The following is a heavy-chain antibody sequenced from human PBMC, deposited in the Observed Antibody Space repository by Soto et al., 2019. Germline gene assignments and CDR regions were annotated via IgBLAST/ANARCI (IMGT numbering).Heavy chain of an antibody. CDR3: ARGPGSYNWFDS. Sequence: PSETLSLTCTVSGGSISSSSYYWGWIRQPPGKGLEWIGSIYYSGSTYYNPSLKSRVTISVDTSKNQFSLSLSSVTAADTAVYYCARGPGSYNWFDSWGQGTLVTVS. CDR2: IYYSGST. CDR1: GGSISSSSYY. D-gene: IGHD3-10*01. J-gene: IGHJ5*01. V-gene: IGHV4-39*07.